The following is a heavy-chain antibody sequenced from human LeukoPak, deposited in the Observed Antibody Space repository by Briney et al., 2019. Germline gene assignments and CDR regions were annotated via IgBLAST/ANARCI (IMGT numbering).Heavy chain of an antibody. CDR1: GYTFTSYY. CDR3: ARPRAPVRRTHSSGYFDY. J-gene: IGHJ4*02. Sequence: GASVKVSCKASGYTFTSYYMHWVRQAPGQGLEWMGIINPSGGSTSYAQKFQGRVTMTRDTSTSTVYMELSSLRSEDTAVYYCARPRAPVRRTHSSGYFDYWGQGTLVTVSS. CDR2: INPSGGST. V-gene: IGHV1-46*01. D-gene: IGHD3-22*01.